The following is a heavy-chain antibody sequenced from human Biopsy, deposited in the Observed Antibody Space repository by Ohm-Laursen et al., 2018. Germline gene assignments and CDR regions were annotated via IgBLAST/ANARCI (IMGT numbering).Heavy chain of an antibody. CDR1: GDSVSSGSFY. J-gene: IGHJ4*02. D-gene: IGHD6-19*01. CDR2: IYDRGSTA. Sequence: GTLSLTCTVSGDSVSSGSFYWTWLRQPPGQGLECIGYIYDRGSTANYNPSLESRVTMSVDMPKNQSSLKLSSVTAADTAIYYCARGMRSSGWPYFDSWGQGTLVTVSS. V-gene: IGHV4-61*01. CDR3: ARGMRSSGWPYFDS.